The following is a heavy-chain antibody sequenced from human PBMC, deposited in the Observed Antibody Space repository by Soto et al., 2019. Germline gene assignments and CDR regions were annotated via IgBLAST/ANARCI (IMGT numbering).Heavy chain of an antibody. Sequence: QVQLVQSGAEVKKPGSSVKVSCKASGGTFSSYAISWVRQAPGQGLEWMGGIIPIFGTANYAQKFQGRVTITADESTSTAYMELSSLRSEDTAVYYCARVVGSWSVLRQYTGYFQHWGQGTLVTGSS. V-gene: IGHV1-69*01. D-gene: IGHD6-13*01. CDR2: IIPIFGTA. CDR1: GGTFSSYA. J-gene: IGHJ1*01. CDR3: ARVVGSWSVLRQYTGYFQH.